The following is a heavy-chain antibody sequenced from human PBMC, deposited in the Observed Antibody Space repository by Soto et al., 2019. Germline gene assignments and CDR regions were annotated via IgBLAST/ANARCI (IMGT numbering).Heavy chain of an antibody. J-gene: IGHJ4*02. D-gene: IGHD3-3*01. CDR2: ISYDGSNK. CDR1: GFTFSSYA. CDR3: ASPIRYDFWSGYHPRFDY. V-gene: IGHV3-30-3*01. Sequence: GGSLRLSCAASGFTFSSYAMHWVRQAPGKGLEWVAVISYDGSNKYYADSVKGRFTISRDNSKNTLYLQMNSLRAEDTAVYYCASPIRYDFWSGYHPRFDYWGQGTLVTVSS.